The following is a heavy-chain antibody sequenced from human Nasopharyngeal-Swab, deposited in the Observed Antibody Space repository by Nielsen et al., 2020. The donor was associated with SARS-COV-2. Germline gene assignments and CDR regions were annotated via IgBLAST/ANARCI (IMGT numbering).Heavy chain of an antibody. CDR3: ARATTVIRHYYYYYYMDV. D-gene: IGHD4-17*01. J-gene: IGHJ6*03. Sequence: GESLKISCAASGFTFSSYSMNWVRQAPGKGPEWVSYISSSSSTIYYADSVKGRFTISRDNAKNSLYLQMNSLRAEDTAVYYCARATTVIRHYYYYYYMDVWGKGTTVTVSS. CDR2: ISSSSSTI. CDR1: GFTFSSYS. V-gene: IGHV3-48*01.